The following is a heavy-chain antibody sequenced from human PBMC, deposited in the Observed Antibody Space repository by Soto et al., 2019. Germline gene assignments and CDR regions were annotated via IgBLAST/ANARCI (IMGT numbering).Heavy chain of an antibody. CDR2: ISANSGDT. D-gene: IGHD2-15*01. V-gene: IGHV1-18*01. Sequence: QVQLVQSGAEVKEPGASVRVSCKASGYTFTSYGFSWVRQAPGQGLEWVGWISANSGDTNSAKTLQGRVTLTTDTSTGTAYMDLTSLRSDDTAVYYCARDFRSSCTGSSCIYFDYWGQGTQVTVSS. CDR3: ARDFRSSCTGSSCIYFDY. CDR1: GYTFTSYG. J-gene: IGHJ4*02.